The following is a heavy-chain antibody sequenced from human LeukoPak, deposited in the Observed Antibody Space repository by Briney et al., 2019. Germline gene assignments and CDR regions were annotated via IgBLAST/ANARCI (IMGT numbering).Heavy chain of an antibody. CDR3: ARSFGPHYGSGSYYNYFDP. CDR1: GGSISSSNW. D-gene: IGHD3-10*01. V-gene: IGHV4-4*02. J-gene: IGHJ5*02. Sequence: SETLSLTCAVSGGSISSSNWWNWVRQPPGKGLEWIGEIYHSGDTNYNPSLKSRVTISVDKSKNQFSLKLSSVTAADTAVYFCARSFGPHYGSGSYYNYFDPWGQGTLVTVSS. CDR2: IYHSGDT.